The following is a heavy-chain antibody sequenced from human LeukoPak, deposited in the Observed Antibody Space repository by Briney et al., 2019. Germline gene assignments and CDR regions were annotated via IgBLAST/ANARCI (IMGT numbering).Heavy chain of an antibody. CDR2: MYYSGST. D-gene: IGHD4-17*01. J-gene: IGHJ6*02. V-gene: IGHV4-39*01. CDR3: AMTVSRYYGMEV. Sequence: PSETLSLTCTISGGSITSSSYYWGWIRQPPGKGLEWIGSMYYSGSTYYNPSLRSRVTISVDTSKNQVSLKLSSVTAADTAVYYCAMTVSRYYGMEVWGQGTTVTVSS. CDR1: GGSITSSSYY.